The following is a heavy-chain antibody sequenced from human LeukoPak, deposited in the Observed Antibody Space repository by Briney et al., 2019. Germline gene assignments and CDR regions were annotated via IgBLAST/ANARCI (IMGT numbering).Heavy chain of an antibody. V-gene: IGHV1-69*04. D-gene: IGHD6-13*01. CDR1: GGTFSSYA. Sequence: SVKVSCKASGGTFSSYATSWVRQAPGQGLEWMGRIIPILGIANYAQKFQGRVTITADKSTSTAYMELSSLRSEDTAVYYCARDLELAAAGTDYWGQGTLVTVSS. CDR2: IIPILGIA. CDR3: ARDLELAAAGTDY. J-gene: IGHJ4*02.